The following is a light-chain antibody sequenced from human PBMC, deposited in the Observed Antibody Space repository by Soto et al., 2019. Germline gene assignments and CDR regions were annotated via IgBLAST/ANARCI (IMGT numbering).Light chain of an antibody. Sequence: EIVLTQSPDILSLSPGERATLSCRASQSVDSSYLHWYQQKPGQAPRLLVFSTSNRDSGIPERFSGSGSGTECTLTISRLEPEDFAVYFCQQYDPSRPPTFGGGAKVEIK. CDR3: QQYDPSRPPT. V-gene: IGKV3-20*01. CDR1: QSVDSSY. J-gene: IGKJ4*01. CDR2: STS.